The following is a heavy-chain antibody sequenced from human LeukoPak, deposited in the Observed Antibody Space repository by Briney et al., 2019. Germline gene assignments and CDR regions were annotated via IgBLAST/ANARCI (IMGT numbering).Heavy chain of an antibody. J-gene: IGHJ4*02. CDR1: GYTFTTYY. CDR2: INPSGGST. V-gene: IGHV1-46*01. D-gene: IGHD6-13*01. CDR3: ALSIPATGYYFDY. Sequence: ASVKVSCKASGYTFTTYYIHWVRQAPGQGLEWMGIINPSGGSTTYAQKFQGRITITRTTSTSTVYMALTSLRSEDTAVYYCALSIPATGYYFDYWGQGTLVTVSP.